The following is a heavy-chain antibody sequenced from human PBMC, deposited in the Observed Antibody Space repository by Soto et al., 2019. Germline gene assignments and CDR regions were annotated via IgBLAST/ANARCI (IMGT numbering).Heavy chain of an antibody. CDR2: IIPIFGTA. CDR3: ALAEGSGSYYNLDYYYYGMDV. V-gene: IGHV1-69*06. CDR1: GGTFSSYA. Sequence: GASVKVSCKASGGTFSSYAISWVRQAPGQGLEWMGGIIPIFGTANYAQKFQGRVTITADKSTSTAYMELSSLRSEDTAVYYCALAEGSGSYYNLDYYYYGMDVWGQGTTVTVS. D-gene: IGHD3-10*01. J-gene: IGHJ6*02.